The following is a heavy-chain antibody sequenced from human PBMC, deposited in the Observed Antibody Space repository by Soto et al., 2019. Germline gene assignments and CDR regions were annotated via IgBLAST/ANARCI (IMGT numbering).Heavy chain of an antibody. J-gene: IGHJ4*02. CDR1: GFTFRQYA. CDR3: AKVFVATIREGFDY. Sequence: EAQLLESGGGLVQPGGTLRLSCAASGFTFRQYAMSWVRQAPGKWLEWVSAIRDSGTRTYYADSVKGRFTVFRDNSRNTLYLQMSGLRAEDTAVYSCAKVFVATIREGFDYWGQGTLATVSS. V-gene: IGHV3-23*01. D-gene: IGHD5-12*01. CDR2: IRDSGTRT.